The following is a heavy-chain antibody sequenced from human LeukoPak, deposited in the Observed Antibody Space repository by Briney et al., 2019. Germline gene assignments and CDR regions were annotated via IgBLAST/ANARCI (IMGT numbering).Heavy chain of an antibody. CDR1: IFTFSIYA. J-gene: IGHJ6*02. CDR3: ARVGAVEVRFYYYGMEV. Sequence: GGSLTLSCAASIFTFSIYAMLWVRHSPGEGREWGSFISNDRSNKNYADCVKGRFNISRDNSKQMLYLQMNSLRAEDTDVYYCARVGAVEVRFYYYGMEVWGQGATVTVS. V-gene: IGHV3-30-3*01. CDR2: ISNDRSNK. D-gene: IGHD6-19*01.